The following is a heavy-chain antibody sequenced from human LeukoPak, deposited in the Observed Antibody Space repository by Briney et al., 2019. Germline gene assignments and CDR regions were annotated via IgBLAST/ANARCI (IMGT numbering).Heavy chain of an antibody. CDR1: GFTFSTYW. Sequence: DPGGSLRLSCAASGFTFSTYWMSWVRQAPGKGLEWVANIKQGGSKKYYVDSVKGRFTISRDNAKNSLDLQMNSLRGEDTAVYYCARYGQDSDSSSDSWGQGTLVTVSS. J-gene: IGHJ4*02. CDR2: IKQGGSKK. V-gene: IGHV3-7*01. D-gene: IGHD3-22*01. CDR3: ARYGQDSDSSSDS.